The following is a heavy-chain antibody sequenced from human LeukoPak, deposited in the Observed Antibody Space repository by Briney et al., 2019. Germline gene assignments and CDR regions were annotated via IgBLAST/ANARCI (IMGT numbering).Heavy chain of an antibody. Sequence: PGGSLRLSCAASRFTFYNYAMSWVRQAPGKGLEWVSTISGSGGNTYYADSVKGRFTISRDNSKNTLYLQMNSLRAEDTAVYYCARGSTTTTRSHFDYWGQGTLVTVSS. CDR3: ARGSTTTTRSHFDY. D-gene: IGHD1-26*01. CDR2: ISGSGGNT. J-gene: IGHJ4*02. CDR1: RFTFYNYA. V-gene: IGHV3-23*01.